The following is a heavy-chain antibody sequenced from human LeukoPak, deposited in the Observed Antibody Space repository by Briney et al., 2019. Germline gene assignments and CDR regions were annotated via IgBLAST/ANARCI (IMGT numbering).Heavy chain of an antibody. Sequence: GGSLRLSCAASGFTFSSYSMSWVRQAPGKGLEWVANIKEDGSDKYYVDSVKGRFTISRDNAKNSLYLQMNSLRAEDTALYYCARDTGYKVAFDIWGQGTMVTVSS. CDR2: IKEDGSDK. J-gene: IGHJ3*02. D-gene: IGHD5-12*01. CDR1: GFTFSSYS. CDR3: ARDTGYKVAFDI. V-gene: IGHV3-7*01.